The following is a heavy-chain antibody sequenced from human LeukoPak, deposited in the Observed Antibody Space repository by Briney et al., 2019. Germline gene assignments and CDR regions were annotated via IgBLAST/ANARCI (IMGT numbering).Heavy chain of an antibody. CDR3: ARGMAATGGIFDY. J-gene: IGHJ4*02. D-gene: IGHD7-27*01. CDR1: GGSISSGGYY. Sequence: SETLSLTCTVSGGSISSGGYYWSWIRQHPGKGLEWIGYIYYSGSTYYNPSLKSLVTISVDTSKNQFSLKLSSVTAADTAVYYCARGMAATGGIFDYWGQGTLVTVSS. V-gene: IGHV4-31*01. CDR2: IYYSGST.